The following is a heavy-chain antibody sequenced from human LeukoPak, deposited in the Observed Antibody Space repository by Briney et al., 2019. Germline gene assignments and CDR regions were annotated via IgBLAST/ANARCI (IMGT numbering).Heavy chain of an antibody. V-gene: IGHV1-2*02. CDR1: GYTFSGYY. J-gene: IGHJ4*02. CDR2: INPSSGGT. CDR3: ARARGYSYGGGDFDY. D-gene: IGHD5-18*01. Sequence: ASVKVSCKASGYTFSGYYIHWVRQAPGQGLEWMGWINPSSGGTNYSQKFQGRVTMTRDTSFNTVYMQLSRLISDDTAVYFCARARGYSYGGGDFDYWGQGTLVTV.